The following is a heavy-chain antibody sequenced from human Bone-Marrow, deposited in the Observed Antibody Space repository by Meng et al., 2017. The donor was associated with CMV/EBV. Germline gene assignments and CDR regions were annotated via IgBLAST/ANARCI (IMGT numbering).Heavy chain of an antibody. CDR3: ARGGSFGYQLLYWVEGLDY. J-gene: IGHJ4*02. V-gene: IGHV4-30-4*08. D-gene: IGHD2-2*02. CDR2: IYYSTST. Sequence: SGDYYWSWIRQPPAKGMEWLGYIYYSTSTYNNQTLKSLVTISVDTSKNQFSQKLSSVTAADTAVYYCARGGSFGYQLLYWVEGLDYWGPGTLVTVSS. CDR1: SGDYY.